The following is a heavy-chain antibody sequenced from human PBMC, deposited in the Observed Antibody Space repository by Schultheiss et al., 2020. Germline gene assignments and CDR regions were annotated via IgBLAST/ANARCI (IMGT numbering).Heavy chain of an antibody. CDR1: GFTFSSYG. J-gene: IGHJ4*02. D-gene: IGHD6-13*01. Sequence: GESLKISCAASGFTFSSYGMHWVRQAPGKGLEWVAVISYDGSNKYYADSVKGRFTISRDNSKNTLYLQMNSLRAEDTAVYYCARAGTYSSSWSFDYWGQGTLVTVSS. CDR2: ISYDGSNK. V-gene: IGHV3-30*03. CDR3: ARAGTYSSSWSFDY.